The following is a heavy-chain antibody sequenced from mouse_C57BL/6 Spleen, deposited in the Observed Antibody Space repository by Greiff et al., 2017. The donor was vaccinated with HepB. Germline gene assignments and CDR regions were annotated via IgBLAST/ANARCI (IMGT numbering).Heavy chain of an antibody. V-gene: IGHV1-15*01. Sequence: QVQLQQSGAELVRPGASVTLSCKASGYTFTDYEMHWVKQTPVHGLEWIGAIDPETGGTAYNQKFKGKAILTADKSSSTAYMELRSLTSEDSAVYYCTRVDYGNLYYAMDYWGQGTSVTVSS. CDR2: IDPETGGT. CDR1: GYTFTDYE. D-gene: IGHD2-1*01. CDR3: TRVDYGNLYYAMDY. J-gene: IGHJ4*01.